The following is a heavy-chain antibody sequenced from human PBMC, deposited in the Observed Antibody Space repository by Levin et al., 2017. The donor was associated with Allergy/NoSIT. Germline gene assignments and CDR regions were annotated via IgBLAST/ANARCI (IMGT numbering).Heavy chain of an antibody. J-gene: IGHJ5*02. CDR2: IIPILGIA. D-gene: IGHD2-15*01. CDR1: GGTFSSYA. V-gene: IGHV1-69*04. CDR3: ASHSYCSGGSCYSTGGWFDP. Sequence: SVKVSCKASGGTFSSYAISWVRQAPGQGLEWMGRIIPILGIANYAQKFQGRVTITADKSTSTAYMELSSLRSEDTAVYYCASHSYCSGGSCYSTGGWFDPWGQGTLVTVSS.